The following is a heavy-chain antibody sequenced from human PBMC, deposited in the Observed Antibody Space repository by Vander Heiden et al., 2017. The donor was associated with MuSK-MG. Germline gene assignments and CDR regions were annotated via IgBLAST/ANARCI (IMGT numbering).Heavy chain of an antibody. CDR3: ASGEGDFWTFDP. CDR1: GYSISSGYY. Sequence: QVQLQESGRGLVKLSETLSLTCAVSGYSISSGYYWGSLRQPPRKGLEWIGSIYRSGSTYYNPSFKTRVPKSVDTSTDQFSLKLSSVTAADTAVYYCASGEGDFWTFDPWGHGTLVTVSS. CDR2: IYRSGST. D-gene: IGHD3-3*01. J-gene: IGHJ5*02. V-gene: IGHV4-38-2*01.